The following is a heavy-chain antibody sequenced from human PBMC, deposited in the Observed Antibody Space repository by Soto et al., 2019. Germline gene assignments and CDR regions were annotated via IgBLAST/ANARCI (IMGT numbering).Heavy chain of an antibody. V-gene: IGHV3-23*01. CDR3: ARAEVTAVFGF. CDR2: IRGNGDRT. D-gene: IGHD2-21*02. CDR1: GFAFSNYA. J-gene: IGHJ4*02. Sequence: EEQLLESGGALVVPGGSLRLSCAASGFAFSNYAMIWVRQAPGKGLEWVSSIRGNGDRTYYAESVKGRFTISRDNSKSTLFLQMNSLRADDTAVYFCARAEVTAVFGFWGQGTLVTVSS.